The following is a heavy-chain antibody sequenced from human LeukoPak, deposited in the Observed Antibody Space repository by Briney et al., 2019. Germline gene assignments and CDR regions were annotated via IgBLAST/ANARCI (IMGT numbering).Heavy chain of an antibody. J-gene: IGHJ4*02. CDR1: GFTFSSYS. D-gene: IGHD3-10*01. CDR2: ISSSSSYI. V-gene: IGHV3-21*01. Sequence: PGGSLRLSCAASGFTFSSYSMNWVRQAPGKGLEWVSSISSSSSYIYYADSVKGRFTISRDSAKNSLYLQMNSLRAEDTAVYYCAGFREYYYGSGSYFPEIIDYWGQGTLVTVSS. CDR3: AGFREYYYGSGSYFPEIIDY.